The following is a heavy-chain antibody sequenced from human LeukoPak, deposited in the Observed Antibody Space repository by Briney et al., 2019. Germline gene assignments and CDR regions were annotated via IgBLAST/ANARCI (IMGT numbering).Heavy chain of an antibody. V-gene: IGHV6-1*01. Sequence: SQTLSLTCAISGDSVSSNSGAWNWVRQSPSRGLEWLGRTYYRSKWYNNYALSVKSRITIKPDTSKNQFSLQLNSVTPEDTAVYYCARLSSGAGGDFDCWGQGTLVTVSS. CDR1: GDSVSSNSGA. CDR3: ARLSSGAGGDFDC. J-gene: IGHJ4*02. CDR2: TYYRSKWYN. D-gene: IGHD6-19*01.